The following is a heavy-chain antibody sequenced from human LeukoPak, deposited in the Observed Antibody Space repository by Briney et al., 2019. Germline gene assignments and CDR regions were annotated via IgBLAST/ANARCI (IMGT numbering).Heavy chain of an antibody. V-gene: IGHV4-4*07. CDR3: ARYSSGWPRPYYFDY. CDR1: GGSISSYY. Sequence: SETLSLTCTVSGGSISSYYWSWLRQPAGKGLEWIGRIYTSGSTNYNPSLKSRVTMSVDTSKNQFSLKLSSVTAADTAVYYCARYSSGWPRPYYFDYWDQGTLVTVSS. D-gene: IGHD6-19*01. CDR2: IYTSGST. J-gene: IGHJ4*02.